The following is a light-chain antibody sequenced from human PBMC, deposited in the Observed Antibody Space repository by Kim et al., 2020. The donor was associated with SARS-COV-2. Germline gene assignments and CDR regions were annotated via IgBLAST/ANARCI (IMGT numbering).Light chain of an antibody. CDR3: QQYKSWPPLT. CDR1: PSVNSH. CDR2: GAS. Sequence: STGQRATLDSKASPSVNSHVAWYRQKPGQAPRLVVFGASTRATGIPDRFSGSGSGTDYTLTITSLQPEDFATYYCQQYKSWPPLTFGGGTKVDIK. J-gene: IGKJ4*01. V-gene: IGKV3-15*01.